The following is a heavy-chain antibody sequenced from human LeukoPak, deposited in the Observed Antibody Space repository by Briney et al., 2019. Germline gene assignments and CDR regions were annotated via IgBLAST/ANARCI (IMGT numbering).Heavy chain of an antibody. Sequence: SQTLSLTCAISGDSVSGNSVAWNWNRQSPSRGLEWLGRTYYKSKWYNDYAVSVKSRITINPDTSKNQFSLQLNSVTPEDTAVYYCARGWGSFDYWGQGTLVTVSS. J-gene: IGHJ4*02. CDR1: GDSVSGNSVA. CDR3: ARGWGSFDY. D-gene: IGHD7-27*01. V-gene: IGHV6-1*01. CDR2: TYYKSKWYN.